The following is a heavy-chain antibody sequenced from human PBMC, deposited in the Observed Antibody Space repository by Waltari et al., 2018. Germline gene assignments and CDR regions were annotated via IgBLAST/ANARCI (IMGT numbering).Heavy chain of an antibody. D-gene: IGHD3-3*01. Sequence: QVQLVPSGAEVKKPGASVRVSCKASGYSFTAHSIYWVRQAPGQGLEWMGWINTNTGATNPAQKCQGRVTMTRDTSSSTAYMELSSLTSADTAMYYCARDLFPDFWSGYAFDIWGQGSKVTVSS. CDR2: INTNTGAT. V-gene: IGHV1-2*02. CDR1: GYSFTAHS. J-gene: IGHJ3*02. CDR3: ARDLFPDFWSGYAFDI.